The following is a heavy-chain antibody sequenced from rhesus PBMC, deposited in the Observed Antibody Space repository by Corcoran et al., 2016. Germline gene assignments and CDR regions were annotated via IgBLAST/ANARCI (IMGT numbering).Heavy chain of an antibody. CDR1: GGSISGYY. J-gene: IGHJ4*01. D-gene: IGHD3-3*01. Sequence: QVQLQESGPGLVKPSETLSLTCALSGGSISGYYWSWIRQPPGKGLGGFGNIDGNIAGTNSNPSLKRRVTISTDTSKNQFSLKLSSVTAADTAVYYCARGAPYYNLWSGYFTIDYWGQGVLVTVSS. CDR2: IDGNIAGT. CDR3: ARGAPYYNLWSGYFTIDY. V-gene: IGHV4-81*01.